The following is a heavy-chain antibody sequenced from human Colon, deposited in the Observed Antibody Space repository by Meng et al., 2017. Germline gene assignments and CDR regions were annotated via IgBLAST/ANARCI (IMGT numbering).Heavy chain of an antibody. CDR1: VYNFSNSY. V-gene: IGHV1-2*02. CDR3: ARSEAPGPGVHWFDP. CDR2: IKPIRGDT. Sequence: LVQHGVGGKEAGVSGTVACKASVYNFSNSYIHGVQQASGRGPAWLGWIKPIRGDTNYPQNFQGRVSQTRETSIDTAYMELGGLTSGDTGMYFWARSEAPGPGVHWFDPWGQGTLVTVSS. D-gene: IGHD3-10*01. J-gene: IGHJ5*02.